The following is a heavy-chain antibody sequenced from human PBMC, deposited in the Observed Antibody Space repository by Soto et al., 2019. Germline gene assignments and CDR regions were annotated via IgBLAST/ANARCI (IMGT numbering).Heavy chain of an antibody. CDR1: GGSISSHY. D-gene: IGHD2-2*01. CDR2: IYYSGST. Sequence: SETLSLTCTVSGGSISSHYWSWIRQPPGKGLEWIGYIYYSGSTNYNPSLKSRVTISVDTSKNQFSLKLSSVTAADTAVYYCARLLFEDIVVVPAAMALYFEYWGQGTLVTVSS. V-gene: IGHV4-59*11. CDR3: ARLLFEDIVVVPAAMALYFEY. J-gene: IGHJ4*02.